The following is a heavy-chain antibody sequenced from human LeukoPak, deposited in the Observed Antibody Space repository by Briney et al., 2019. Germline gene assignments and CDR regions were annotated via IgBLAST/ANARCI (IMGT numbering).Heavy chain of an antibody. CDR1: GYTFTDYY. CDR3: ATLGSSWDFDY. V-gene: IGHV1-69-2*01. Sequence: ASVKISCKVSGYTFTDYYMHWVQQAPGKGLEWMGLVDPEDGETIYAEKFLGRVTITADTSTDTAYMELSSLRSEDTAVYYCATLGSSWDFDYWGQGTLVTVSS. CDR2: VDPEDGET. D-gene: IGHD6-13*01. J-gene: IGHJ4*02.